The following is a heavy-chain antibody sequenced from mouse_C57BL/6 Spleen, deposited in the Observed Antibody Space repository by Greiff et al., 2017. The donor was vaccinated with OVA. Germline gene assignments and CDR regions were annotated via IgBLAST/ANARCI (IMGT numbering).Heavy chain of an antibody. Sequence: DVKLVESGGGLVKPGGSLKLSCAASGFTFSSYAMSWVRQTPEKRLEWVATISDGGSYTYYPDNVKGRFTISRDNAKNNLYLQMSHLKSEDTAMYYCARGGYDYDGFAYWGQGTLVTVSA. CDR2: ISDGGSYT. V-gene: IGHV5-4*03. CDR1: GFTFSSYA. J-gene: IGHJ3*01. CDR3: ARGGYDYDGFAY. D-gene: IGHD2-4*01.